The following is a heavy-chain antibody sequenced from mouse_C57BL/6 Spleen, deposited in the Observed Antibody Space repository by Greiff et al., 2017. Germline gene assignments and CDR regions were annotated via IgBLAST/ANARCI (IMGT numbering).Heavy chain of an antibody. J-gene: IGHJ3*01. CDR3: AHGSWFAY. Sequence: VQLQQSGPELVKPGASVKISCKASGYTFTDYYMNWVKQSHGKSLEWIGDINPNNGGTSYNQKFKGKATLTVDKSSSTAYMELRSLTSEDSAVYYCAHGSWFAYWGQGTLVTVSA. V-gene: IGHV1-26*01. CDR1: GYTFTDYY. CDR2: INPNNGGT.